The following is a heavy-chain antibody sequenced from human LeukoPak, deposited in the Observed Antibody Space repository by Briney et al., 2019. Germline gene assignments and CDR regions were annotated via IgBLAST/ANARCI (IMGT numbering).Heavy chain of an antibody. CDR3: AGVLVVALTAYFDS. CDR2: INYSGST. D-gene: IGHD2-15*01. Sequence: SETLSLTCTVSGGSIRSSTYYWGWIRQPRGKGLEWFANINYSGSTYYNPSLKSRVTLTVEASKEQWSLKLRSVSAADTAVYYCAGVLVVALTAYFDSWGQGALVTVSS. J-gene: IGHJ4*02. CDR1: GGSIRSSTYY. V-gene: IGHV4-39*01.